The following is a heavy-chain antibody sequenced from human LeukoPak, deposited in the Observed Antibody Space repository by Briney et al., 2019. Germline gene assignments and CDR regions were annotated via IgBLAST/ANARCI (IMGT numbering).Heavy chain of an antibody. Sequence: ETLSLTCTVSGGSISSSSYYWGWIRQPPGKGLEWVSSISSSSSYIYYADSVKGRFTISRDNAKNSLYLQMNSLRAEDTAVYYCARAIWNDSPYYPGPNAFDIWGQGTMVTVSS. CDR1: GGSISSSS. D-gene: IGHD1-1*01. V-gene: IGHV3-21*01. J-gene: IGHJ3*02. CDR2: ISSSSSYI. CDR3: ARAIWNDSPYYPGPNAFDI.